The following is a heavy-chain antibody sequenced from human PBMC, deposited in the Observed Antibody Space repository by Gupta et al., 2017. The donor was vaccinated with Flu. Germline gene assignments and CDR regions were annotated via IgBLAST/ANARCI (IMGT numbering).Heavy chain of an antibody. J-gene: IGHJ4*02. Sequence: EVQLVESGGGLVQPGRSLRSPCAASGFTFDDYAMHWVRQAPGKGLEWVSGISWNSGSIGYADSVKGRFTISRDNAKNSLYLQMNSLRAEDTALYYCAKGGRVTTRGEFDYWGQGTLVTVSS. CDR3: AKGGRVTTRGEFDY. V-gene: IGHV3-9*01. CDR1: GFTFDDYA. D-gene: IGHD4-17*01. CDR2: ISWNSGSI.